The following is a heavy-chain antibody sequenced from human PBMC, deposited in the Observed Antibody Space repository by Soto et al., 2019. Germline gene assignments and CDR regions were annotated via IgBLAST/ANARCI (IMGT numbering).Heavy chain of an antibody. CDR2: MNTNSGNT. V-gene: IGHV1-8*01. J-gene: IGHJ4*02. Sequence: AAVKVSCKASGYTFTIYDINWGRQATGQGLEWMGWMNTNSGNTGYAQKFQGRVTMTRNTSISTAYMELSSLRSEDTALYYCATDSSGYYYFDYWGQGTLVTVSS. CDR1: GYTFTIYD. CDR3: ATDSSGYYYFDY. D-gene: IGHD3-22*01.